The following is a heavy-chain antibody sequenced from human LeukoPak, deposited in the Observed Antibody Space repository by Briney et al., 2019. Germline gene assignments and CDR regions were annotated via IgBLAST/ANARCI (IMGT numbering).Heavy chain of an antibody. CDR1: GFTFSSYA. V-gene: IGHV3-23*01. CDR3: ATQDSSGWYYFDY. D-gene: IGHD6-19*01. CDR2: ISGSGGST. Sequence: PGGSLRLSCAASGFTFSSYAMSWVPQAPGKGLGWVSAISGSGGSTYYADSVKGRFTISRDNSKNTLYLQMNSLRAEDTAVYYCATQDSSGWYYFDYWGQGTLVTVSS. J-gene: IGHJ4*02.